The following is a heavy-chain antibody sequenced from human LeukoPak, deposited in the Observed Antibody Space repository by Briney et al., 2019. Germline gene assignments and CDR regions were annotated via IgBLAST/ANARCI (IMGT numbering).Heavy chain of an antibody. CDR1: GGTFSSYA. Sequence: SVKVSCKASGGTFSSYAISWVRQAPGQGLEWMGRITPIFGTANYAQKFQGRVTITADESTSTAYMELSTLRSEDTAVYYCASNVNGSGSYYNNYYYYYYMDVWGKGTTVTVSS. D-gene: IGHD3-10*01. J-gene: IGHJ6*03. V-gene: IGHV1-69*13. CDR3: ASNVNGSGSYYNNYYYYYYMDV. CDR2: ITPIFGTA.